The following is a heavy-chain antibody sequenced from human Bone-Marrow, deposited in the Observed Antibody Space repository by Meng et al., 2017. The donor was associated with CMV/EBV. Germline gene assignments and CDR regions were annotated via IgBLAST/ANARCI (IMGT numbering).Heavy chain of an antibody. D-gene: IGHD3-3*01. J-gene: IGHJ6*02. CDR1: GFTLSSYA. V-gene: IGHV3-23*01. CDR3: AKDRDFWRGYYDRYYYYGMDV. Sequence: GESLKISCAASGFTLSSYAMSWVRQAPGEGREWVSAISGSGGSTYYADSVKGRFTISRDNSKNTLYLQMNGLRAEDTDVYYCAKDRDFWRGYYDRYYYYGMDVWGPGTTVNVSS. CDR2: ISGSGGST.